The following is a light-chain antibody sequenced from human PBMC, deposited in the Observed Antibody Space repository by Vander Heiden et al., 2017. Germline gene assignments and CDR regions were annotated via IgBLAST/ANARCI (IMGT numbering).Light chain of an antibody. CDR3: QQEDSAPLT. Sequence: DIVMTQSPDSLAVSLGERATINCKSSQSVLSSSNNKNYLAWFQQKPGQPPNLLIYWTSTRESGVPDRFSGSGSGTDFTLTISSLQAEDVAVYYCQQEDSAPLTFGGGTKLEIK. CDR2: WTS. J-gene: IGKJ4*01. CDR1: QSVLSSSNNKNY. V-gene: IGKV4-1*01.